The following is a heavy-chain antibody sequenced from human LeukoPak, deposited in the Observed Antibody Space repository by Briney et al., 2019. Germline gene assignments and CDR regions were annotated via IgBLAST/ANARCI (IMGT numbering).Heavy chain of an antibody. CDR1: GFTFSSYS. Sequence: GGSLRLSCAASGFTFSSYSMNWVRQAPGKGLEWVSGIYGSGGGIQYADSVKGRFTISRDNSKNTLYLQMNSLRAEDTALYYCAKDRLPDGRWSLDYWGQGTLVTVSS. CDR3: AKDRLPDGRWSLDY. CDR2: IYGSGGGI. J-gene: IGHJ4*02. V-gene: IGHV3-23*01. D-gene: IGHD6-13*01.